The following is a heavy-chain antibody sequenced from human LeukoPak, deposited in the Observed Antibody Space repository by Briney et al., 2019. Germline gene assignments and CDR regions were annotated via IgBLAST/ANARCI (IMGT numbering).Heavy chain of an antibody. Sequence: SETLSLTCTVSGDSISTYYWSWIRQSPGKGLEWIGYIYHSGSTKYNPSLKSRVTISVDTSKKQFSLNLSSVTAADTAVYFCARLSWPGRGSRFDPWGQGTLVTVSS. J-gene: IGHJ5*02. D-gene: IGHD3-10*01. CDR1: GDSISTYY. V-gene: IGHV4-59*01. CDR2: IYHSGST. CDR3: ARLSWPGRGSRFDP.